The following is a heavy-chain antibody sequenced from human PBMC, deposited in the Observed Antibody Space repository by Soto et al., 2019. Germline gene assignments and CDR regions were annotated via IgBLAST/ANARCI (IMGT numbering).Heavy chain of an antibody. J-gene: IGHJ1*01. V-gene: IGHV3-74*01. CDR1: GFTFSSYW. CDR2: ISNDGSS. CDR3: ARLPNKSPQN. Sequence: EVQLVESGGGLVQPGGSLRLSCVASGFTFSSYWMHWVRQAPGKGLVWVSSISNDGSSIYADPVKGRFTISRDNAKNTLYPQRNSLRAEDTAVYYCARLPNKSPQNWGQGTLVIVSP.